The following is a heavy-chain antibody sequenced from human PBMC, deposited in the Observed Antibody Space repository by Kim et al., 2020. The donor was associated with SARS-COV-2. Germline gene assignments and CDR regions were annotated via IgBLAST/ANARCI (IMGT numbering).Heavy chain of an antibody. CDR3: ARVGRTAYGMDV. Sequence: SQTLSLTCAISGDSVSSYSAAWHWIRQSPSRGLEWLGRTYYRSKWNNDYAASVKSRITINPDTSKNQFSLQLNSVTPEDTAVYYCARVGRTAYGMDVWGQGTTVPVSS. D-gene: IGHD5-18*01. CDR2: TYYRSKWNN. J-gene: IGHJ6*02. V-gene: IGHV6-1*01. CDR1: GDSVSSYSAA.